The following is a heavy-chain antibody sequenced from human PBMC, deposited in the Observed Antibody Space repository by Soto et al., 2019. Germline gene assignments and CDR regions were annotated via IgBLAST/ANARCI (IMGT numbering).Heavy chain of an antibody. CDR1: GGSISSYY. D-gene: IGHD6-13*01. J-gene: IGHJ4*02. CDR2: IYYSGST. V-gene: IGHV4-59*12. CDR3: ARGTAAAGYYLDY. Sequence: PSETLSPTDTVSGGSISSYYWSWIRQPPGKGLEWIGYIYYSGSTNYNPSLKSRVTISVDTSKNQFSLKLSSVTAADTAVYYCARGTAAAGYYLDYWGQGTPVTGSS.